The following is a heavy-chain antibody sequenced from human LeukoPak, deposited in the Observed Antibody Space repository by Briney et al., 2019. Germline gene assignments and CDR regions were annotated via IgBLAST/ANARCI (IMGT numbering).Heavy chain of an antibody. D-gene: IGHD3-10*01. CDR3: ARGGYYYGSGSYYNVPYNWFDP. J-gene: IGHJ5*02. CDR2: IYPGDSDT. Sequence: GEFLKISCKGSGYSFTSYWIGWVRQMPGKGLGWMGIIYPGDSDTRYSPSFQGQVTISADKSISTAYLQWSSLKASDTAMYYCARGGYYYGSGSYYNVPYNWFDPWGQGTLVTVSS. CDR1: GYSFTSYW. V-gene: IGHV5-51*01.